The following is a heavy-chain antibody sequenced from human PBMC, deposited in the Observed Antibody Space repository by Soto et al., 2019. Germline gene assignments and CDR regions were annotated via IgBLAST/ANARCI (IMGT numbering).Heavy chain of an antibody. J-gene: IGHJ6*02. Sequence: ASVKVSCKASGGTFSSYAISWVRQAPGQGLEWMGGIIPMFGTANYAQKFQGRVTITADESTSTAYMELSSLRAEDTAVYYCARDRPSPSSSWYSLAIDGMDVWGQGTTVTVSS. CDR1: GGTFSSYA. V-gene: IGHV1-69*13. D-gene: IGHD6-13*01. CDR3: ARDRPSPSSSWYSLAIDGMDV. CDR2: IIPMFGTA.